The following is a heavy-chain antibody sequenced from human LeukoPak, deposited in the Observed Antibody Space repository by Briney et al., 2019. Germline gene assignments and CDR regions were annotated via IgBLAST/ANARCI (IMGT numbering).Heavy chain of an antibody. J-gene: IGHJ4*02. CDR1: GYNLTVYY. Sequence: ASVKVPCKASGYNLTVYYMFWVRQAPGQGLEWMGWINPNSGGTKYAQKSRGRVTMTRDTSISTAYMELSRLRFDDTAVYYCARRVHDSNGWAGGDWDYWGQGTLVTVSS. CDR2: INPNSGGT. V-gene: IGHV1-2*02. D-gene: IGHD3-22*01. CDR3: ARRVHDSNGWAGGDWDY.